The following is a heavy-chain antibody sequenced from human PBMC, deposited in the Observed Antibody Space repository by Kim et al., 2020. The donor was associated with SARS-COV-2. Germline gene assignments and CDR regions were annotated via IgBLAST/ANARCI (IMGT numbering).Heavy chain of an antibody. CDR3: ARIRYCSSTSCHWFDY. D-gene: IGHD2-2*01. J-gene: IGHJ4*02. Sequence: SVKVSCKASGGTFSSYAISWVRQAPGQGLEWMGGIIPIFGTANYAQKFQGRVTITADESTSTAYMELSSLRSEDTAVYYCARIRYCSSTSCHWFDYWGLGTLVTVSS. CDR2: IIPIFGTA. CDR1: GGTFSSYA. V-gene: IGHV1-69*13.